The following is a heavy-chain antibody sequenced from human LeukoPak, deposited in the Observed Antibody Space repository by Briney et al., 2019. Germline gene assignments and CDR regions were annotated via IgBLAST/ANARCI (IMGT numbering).Heavy chain of an antibody. Sequence: SETLSLTCTVSGGSISSYYWSWVRQPPGKGLEWVGDIYYSGSTNYNPSLKSRVTISVDTSKNQYSQKLRYVAAADTAVYYCARKGGPFDYWGQGTLVTASS. V-gene: IGHV4-59*01. D-gene: IGHD2-15*01. CDR2: IYYSGST. J-gene: IGHJ4*02. CDR3: ARKGGPFDY. CDR1: GGSISSYY.